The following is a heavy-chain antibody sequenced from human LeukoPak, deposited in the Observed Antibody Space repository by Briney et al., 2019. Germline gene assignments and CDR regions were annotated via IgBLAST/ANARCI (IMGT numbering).Heavy chain of an antibody. Sequence: GGSLRPSCAASGFTFSSYGMHWVRQAPGKGLEWVSTISGSGDNTYYADSVKGRFTISRDNSKNTLSLHMNTLRAEDTAVYYCAKDLLQTFFFDSSGYYSDAFGMWGQGTMVTVS. CDR1: GFTFSSYG. CDR3: AKDLLQTFFFDSSGYYSDAFGM. D-gene: IGHD3-22*01. J-gene: IGHJ3*02. V-gene: IGHV3-23*01. CDR2: ISGSGDNT.